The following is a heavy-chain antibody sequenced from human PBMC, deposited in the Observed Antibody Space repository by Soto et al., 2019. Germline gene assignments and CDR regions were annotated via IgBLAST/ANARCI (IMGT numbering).Heavy chain of an antibody. CDR1: GGSISSSSYY. CDR3: ARPRSPFIAAAGTYYYYYMDV. D-gene: IGHD6-13*01. J-gene: IGHJ6*03. Sequence: SETLSLTCTVSGGSISSSSYYWGWIRQPPGKGLEWIGSIYYSGSTYYNPSLKSRVTISVDTSKNQFSLKLSSVTAADTAVYYCARPRSPFIAAAGTYYYYYMDVWGKGTTVTVSS. CDR2: IYYSGST. V-gene: IGHV4-39*01.